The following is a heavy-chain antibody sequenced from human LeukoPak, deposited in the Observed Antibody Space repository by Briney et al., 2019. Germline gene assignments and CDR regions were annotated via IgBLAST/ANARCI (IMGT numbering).Heavy chain of an antibody. D-gene: IGHD4-17*01. V-gene: IGHV3-48*01. CDR1: GFTFSSYS. Sequence: GGSLRLSCAASGFTFSSYSMNWVRQAPGKGLEWVSYISSSSSTIYYADSVKGRFTISRDNSKNTLYLQMNSLRAEDTAVYYCAVDKSYGDYVLDYWGQGTLVTVSS. CDR2: ISSSSSTI. CDR3: AVDKSYGDYVLDY. J-gene: IGHJ4*02.